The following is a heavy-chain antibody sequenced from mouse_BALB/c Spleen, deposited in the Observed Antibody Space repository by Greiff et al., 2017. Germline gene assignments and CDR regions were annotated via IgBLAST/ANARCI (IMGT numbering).Heavy chain of an antibody. J-gene: IGHJ1*01. CDR3: VRRSGGNFPYWYFDV. V-gene: IGHV10-1*02. CDR2: IRSKSNNYAT. Sequence: GGGLVQPKGSLKLSCAASGFTFNTYAMNWVRQAPGKGLEWVARIRSKSNNYATYYADSVKDRFTISRDDSQSMLYLQMNNLKTEDTAMYYCVRRSGGNFPYWYFDVWGAGTTVTVSS. D-gene: IGHD2-1*01. CDR1: GFTFNTYA.